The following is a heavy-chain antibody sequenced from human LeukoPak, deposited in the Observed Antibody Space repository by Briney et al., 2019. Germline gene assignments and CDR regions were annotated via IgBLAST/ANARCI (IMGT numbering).Heavy chain of an antibody. D-gene: IGHD5-12*01. V-gene: IGHV1-2*02. CDR2: INPNSGGT. Sequence: ASVKVSCKASGYTFTGYYMHWVRQAPGQGLEWMGWINPNSGGTNYAQKFQGRVTMTRDMSISTAYMELSRLRSDDTAVYYCAREVRKWLRSLGYFDYWGQGTLVTVSS. CDR1: GYTFTGYY. CDR3: AREVRKWLRSLGYFDY. J-gene: IGHJ4*02.